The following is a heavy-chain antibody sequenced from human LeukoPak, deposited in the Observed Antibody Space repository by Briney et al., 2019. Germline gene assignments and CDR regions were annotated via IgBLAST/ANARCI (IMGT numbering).Heavy chain of an antibody. D-gene: IGHD1-1*01. J-gene: IGHJ4*02. Sequence: PGGSLRLSCAASGFTFGVYAMHWVRQAPGKGLEWVSLISWDGGSTYYADSVKGRFTISRDNSKNSLYLQMNSLRAEDTALYYCAKASTSYYFDYWGQGTLVTVSS. V-gene: IGHV3-43D*03. CDR1: GFTFGVYA. CDR3: AKASTSYYFDY. CDR2: ISWDGGST.